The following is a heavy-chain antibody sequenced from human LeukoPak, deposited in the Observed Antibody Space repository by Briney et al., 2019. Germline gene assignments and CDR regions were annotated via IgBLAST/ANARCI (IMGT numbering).Heavy chain of an antibody. CDR2: INHSGST. D-gene: IGHD4-17*01. CDR3: ARGTMTTVTYYFDY. Sequence: PSGTLSLTCDVSGGSITQTNYWTWVRQPPGKGLEWIGEINHSGSTNYNPSLKSRVTISVDTSKNQFSLKLSSVTAADTAVYYCARGTMTTVTYYFDYWGQGTLVTVSS. V-gene: IGHV4-4*02. J-gene: IGHJ4*02. CDR1: GGSITQTNY.